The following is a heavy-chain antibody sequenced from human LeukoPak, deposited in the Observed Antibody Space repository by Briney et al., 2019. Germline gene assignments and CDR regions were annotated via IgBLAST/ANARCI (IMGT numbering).Heavy chain of an antibody. J-gene: IGHJ4*02. V-gene: IGHV5-51*01. CDR3: ARAITIFGVVIPNGPLGY. Sequence: GESLKISCKGSGYSFTSYWIGWVRQMPGKGLEWMGIIYPGDSDTRYSPPFQGQVTISADKSISTAYLQWSSLKASDTAMYYCARAITIFGVVIPNGPLGYWGQGTLVTVSS. D-gene: IGHD3-3*01. CDR2: IYPGDSDT. CDR1: GYSFTSYW.